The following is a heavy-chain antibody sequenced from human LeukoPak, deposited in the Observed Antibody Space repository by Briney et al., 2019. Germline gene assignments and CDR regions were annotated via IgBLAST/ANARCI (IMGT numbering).Heavy chain of an antibody. CDR1: GGTFSSYA. Sequence: ASVKVSCKASGGTFSSYAISWVRQAPGQGLEWMGRIIPILGIANYAQKFQGRVTITADKSTSTAYMELRSLRSDDTAVYYCARGDAFDIWGQGTMVTVSS. J-gene: IGHJ3*02. V-gene: IGHV1-69*04. CDR3: ARGDAFDI. CDR2: IIPILGIA.